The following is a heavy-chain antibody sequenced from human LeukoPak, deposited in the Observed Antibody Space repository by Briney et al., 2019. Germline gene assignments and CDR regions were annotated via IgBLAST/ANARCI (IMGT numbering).Heavy chain of an antibody. J-gene: IGHJ4*02. Sequence: ASVKVSCKASGYTFTGYYMHWVRQAPGQGLEWMGWINPNSGGTNYAQKFQGRVTMTRDTSISTAYMEVSRLRSDDTAVYYCARGSADYVWGSYRYGGYFDYWGQGTLVTVSS. CDR2: INPNSGGT. D-gene: IGHD3-16*02. CDR3: ARGSADYVWGSYRYGGYFDY. V-gene: IGHV1-2*02. CDR1: GYTFTGYY.